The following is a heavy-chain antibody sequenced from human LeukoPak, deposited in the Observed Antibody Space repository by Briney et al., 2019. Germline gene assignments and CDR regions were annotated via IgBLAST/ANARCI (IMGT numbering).Heavy chain of an antibody. V-gene: IGHV3-48*02. J-gene: IGHJ6*02. D-gene: IGHD6-19*01. CDR1: GFTFTTYG. CDR2: LSGRSNSI. CDR3: ARDSRGAYSSGSSLNYYYYGMDV. Sequence: HAGGSLRLSCGASGFTFTTYGMNWLRQAPGKGLEWVSYLSGRSNSIYYAESVKGRFTISRDNAKNSLYLQMNSLRDEDTAVYYCARDSRGAYSSGSSLNYYYYGMDVWGQGTTVTVSS.